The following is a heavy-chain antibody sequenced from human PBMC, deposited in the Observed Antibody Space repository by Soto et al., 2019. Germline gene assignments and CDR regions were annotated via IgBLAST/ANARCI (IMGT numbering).Heavy chain of an antibody. D-gene: IGHD6-6*01. J-gene: IGHJ4*02. CDR2: ISSTSSFI. Sequence: EVQLVESGGGLVKPGESLRLSCAASGFTFTTYGMNWVRLAPGKGLEWVSSISSTSSFIYYADSVKDRFTIDRDNAKTSLYLQMDSLRAEDTAVYYCASGRWGASSSPFDYWGQGTLVTVSS. CDR3: ASGRWGASSSPFDY. V-gene: IGHV3-21*01. CDR1: GFTFTTYG.